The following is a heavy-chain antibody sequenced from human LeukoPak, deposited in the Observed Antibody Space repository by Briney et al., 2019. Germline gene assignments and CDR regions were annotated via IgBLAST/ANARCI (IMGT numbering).Heavy chain of an antibody. CDR1: GFTFGSYS. Sequence: PGGSLRLSCAASGFTFGSYSINWVRQAPGKGLEWVSSISSGSGYIYYADSVKGRFTISRDDAKNSLYLQMNSLRADDTAVYYCARDGWPGSSYYRPFDYWGQGTLVTVSS. CDR3: ARDGWPGSSYYRPFDY. CDR2: ISSGSGYI. D-gene: IGHD6-13*01. J-gene: IGHJ4*02. V-gene: IGHV3-21*01.